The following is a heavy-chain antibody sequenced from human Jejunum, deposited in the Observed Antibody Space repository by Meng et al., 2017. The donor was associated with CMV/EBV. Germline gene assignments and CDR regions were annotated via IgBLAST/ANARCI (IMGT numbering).Heavy chain of an antibody. Sequence: EVQLVDSGGGLGKPGGSLRLSCIGFGFTFSSYNMNWVRQAPGKGLEWVSSISSSSRYINYADSVKGRFTISRDNAKNSLYLQMNSLRVEDTAIYYCARDIDHWGQGTLVTVSS. CDR2: ISSSSRYI. V-gene: IGHV3-21*01. J-gene: IGHJ5*02. CDR1: GFTFSSYN. CDR3: ARDIDH.